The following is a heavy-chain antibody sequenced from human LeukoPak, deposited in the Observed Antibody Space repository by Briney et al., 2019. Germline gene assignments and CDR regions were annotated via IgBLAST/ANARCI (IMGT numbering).Heavy chain of an antibody. CDR3: ARPRHREKGLYT. J-gene: IGHJ4*02. Sequence: QTGGSLRLSCAASGFTFSSDAMSWVRQAPGKGLEWVSTISGGGSTTYYADSVKGRFTISRDNAKNSLYLQMNSLRAEDTAVYYCARPRHREKGLYTWGQGTLVTVSS. D-gene: IGHD1-1*01. CDR1: GFTFSSDA. V-gene: IGHV3-23*01. CDR2: ISGGGSTT.